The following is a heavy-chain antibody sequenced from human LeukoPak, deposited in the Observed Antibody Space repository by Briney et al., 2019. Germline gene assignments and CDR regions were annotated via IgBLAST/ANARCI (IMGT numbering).Heavy chain of an antibody. Sequence: PSETLSLTCTVSGGSIRNYYWSWIRQPPGKGLEWIGYIYHTGSTNYNPSLKSRVTISVDTSKNQFSLKLSSVTAADTAVYYCARRPTVTTFFDYWGQGTLVTVSS. CDR1: GGSIRNYY. CDR3: ARRPTVTTFFDY. CDR2: IYHTGST. D-gene: IGHD4-17*01. J-gene: IGHJ4*02. V-gene: IGHV4-59*01.